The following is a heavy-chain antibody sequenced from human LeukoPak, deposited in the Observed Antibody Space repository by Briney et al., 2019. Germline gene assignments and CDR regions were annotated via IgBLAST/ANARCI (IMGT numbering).Heavy chain of an antibody. Sequence: SEALSLTCTVSGGSISSSSYYWGWIRQPPGKGLEWIGSIYYSGSTYYNPSLKSRVTISVDTSKNQFSLKLSSVTAADTAVYYCARRGRGGSYPFDYWGQGTLVTVSS. CDR3: ARRGRGGSYPFDY. D-gene: IGHD1-26*01. J-gene: IGHJ4*02. CDR2: IYYSGST. CDR1: GGSISSSSYY. V-gene: IGHV4-39*01.